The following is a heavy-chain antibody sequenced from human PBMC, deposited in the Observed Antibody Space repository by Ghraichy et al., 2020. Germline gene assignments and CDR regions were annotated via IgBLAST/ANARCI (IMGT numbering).Heavy chain of an antibody. CDR2: ISGSGGST. V-gene: IGHV3-23*01. CDR1: GFTFSSYA. D-gene: IGHD5-24*01. CDR3: AKDSFYGYNSEYFQH. Sequence: GESLNISCAASGFTFSSYAMSWVRQAPGKGLEWVSAISGSGGSTYYADSVKGRFTISRDNSKNTLYLQMNSLRAEDTAVYYCAKDSFYGYNSEYFQHWGQGTLVTVSS. J-gene: IGHJ1*01.